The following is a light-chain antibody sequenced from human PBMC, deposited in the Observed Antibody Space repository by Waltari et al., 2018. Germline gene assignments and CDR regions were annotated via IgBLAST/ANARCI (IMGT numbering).Light chain of an antibody. CDR2: RAS. CDR1: PNVGSSR. CDR3: QPHGTLPAT. Sequence: ARPNVGSSRLPWYQQEPRQAPRPILWRASRRATGLPDRCSGSGSGTDFSLTISRLEPEDFAVYDCQPHGTLPATFGQGTKVDIK. V-gene: IGKV3-20*01. J-gene: IGKJ1*01.